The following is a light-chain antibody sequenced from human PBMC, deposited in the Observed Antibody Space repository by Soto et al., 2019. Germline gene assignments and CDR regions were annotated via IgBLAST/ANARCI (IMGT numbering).Light chain of an antibody. J-gene: IGKJ1*01. CDR3: QQRSTWLTWT. Sequence: EIVLTQSPATLSLSPGERATLSCRASQGVSKSLAWYQQKPGQAPRLLIYDASNRATGIPARFSGSGSGTDVTLTISSLEPEDFAVYHCQQRSTWLTWTFGQGTKVEIK. CDR1: QGVSKS. CDR2: DAS. V-gene: IGKV3-11*01.